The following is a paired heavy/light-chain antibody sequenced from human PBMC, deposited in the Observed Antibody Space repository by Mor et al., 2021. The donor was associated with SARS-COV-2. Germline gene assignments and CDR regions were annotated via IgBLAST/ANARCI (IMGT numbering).Light chain of an antibody. CDR3: SSYAGSNNHV. CDR1: SSDVGGYNY. J-gene: IGLJ1*01. CDR2: EVS. Sequence: QSALTQPPSASGSPGQSVTISCTGTSSDVGGYNYVSWYQQHPGKAPKLMIYEVSKRPSGVPDRFSGSKSGNTASLTVSGLQAEDEADYYCSSYAGSNNHVFGTGTKVTVL. V-gene: IGLV2-8*01.
Heavy chain of an antibody. CDR3: ARYKGIRGVIRLGYYYYMDV. CDR1: GYTFTSYG. J-gene: IGHJ6*03. V-gene: IGHV1-18*04. D-gene: IGHD3-10*01. CDR2: ISAYNGNT. Sequence: QVQLVQSGAEVKKPGASVKVSCKASGYTFTSYGISWVRQAPGQGLEWMGWISAYNGNTNYAQKLQGRVTMTTDTSTSTAYMELRSLRSDDTAVYYCARYKGIRGVIRLGYYYYMDVWGKGTTVTVSS.